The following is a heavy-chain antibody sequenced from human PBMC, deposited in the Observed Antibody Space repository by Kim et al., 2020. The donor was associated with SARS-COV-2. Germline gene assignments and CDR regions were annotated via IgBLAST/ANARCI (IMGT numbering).Heavy chain of an antibody. Sequence: GGSLRLSCVGSGFTFSNYWMQWVRQAPGKGLVWVSRINNDGITTYADSVKGRLTISREDAKNTVYLQMNSLRADDSAVYYCIRGGAGWNWGQGTLVTVSS. V-gene: IGHV3-74*01. J-gene: IGHJ4*02. CDR3: IRGGAGWN. D-gene: IGHD6-19*01. CDR1: GFTFSNYW. CDR2: INNDGIT.